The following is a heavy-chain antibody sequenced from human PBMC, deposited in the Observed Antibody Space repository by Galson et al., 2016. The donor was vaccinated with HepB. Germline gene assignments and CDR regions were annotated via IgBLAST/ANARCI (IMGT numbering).Heavy chain of an antibody. Sequence: SVKVSCKVSGYTLTDLSMHWVRQAPGKGLEWMGGFDPAVGGTIYAQKFQGRVTMMEGTSTDTTYMELRSLRSEDTAVYYCATKLNTGAYSVGFDSCGKGTMMRRLRSHPTYVELRSVSSAATGVHYWATKLNTGAIYAGFDAWGQGTLGTVSS. CDR2: FDPAVGGT. J-gene: IGHJ4*02. CDR3: ATKLNTGAYSVGFDSCGKGTMMRRLRSHPTYVELRSVSSAATGVHYWATKLNTGAIYAGFDA. D-gene: IGHD2-15*01. CDR1: GYTLTDLS. V-gene: IGHV1-24*01.